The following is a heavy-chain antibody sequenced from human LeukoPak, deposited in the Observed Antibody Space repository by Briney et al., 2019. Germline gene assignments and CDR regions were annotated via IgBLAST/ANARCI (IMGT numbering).Heavy chain of an antibody. Sequence: GGSLRLSCAASGFTFSTYAMSWVRQAPGKGLEWVSGISDSGVTTYYTDSVKGRFTISRDNAKNTLYLQIDTMRAEDTAVYYCAKGATTRSTVITYYFDNWGQGTLVTVSS. CDR1: GFTFSTYA. D-gene: IGHD4-17*01. V-gene: IGHV3-23*01. J-gene: IGHJ4*02. CDR3: AKGATTRSTVITYYFDN. CDR2: ISDSGVTT.